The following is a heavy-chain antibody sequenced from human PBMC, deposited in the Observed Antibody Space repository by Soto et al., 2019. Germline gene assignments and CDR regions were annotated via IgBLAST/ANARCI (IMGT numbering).Heavy chain of an antibody. CDR1: GYTFTSYG. D-gene: IGHD3-10*01. CDR2: ISAYNGNT. V-gene: IGHV1-18*01. J-gene: IGHJ5*02. Sequence: ASVKVSCKASGYTFTSYGISWVRQAPGQGLEWMGWISAYNGNTNYAQKLQGRVTMTTDTSTSTAYMELRSLRAEDTAVYYCAKDLGYYYGTLNNWFDPWGQGTLVTVSS. CDR3: AKDLGYYYGTLNNWFDP.